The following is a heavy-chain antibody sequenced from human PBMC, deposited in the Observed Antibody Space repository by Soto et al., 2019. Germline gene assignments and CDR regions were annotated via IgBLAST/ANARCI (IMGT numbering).Heavy chain of an antibody. CDR3: ARQTSFCSGGSCYLWGAFDI. CDR2: IYPGDSDT. Sequence: GESLKISCKGSGYSFTSYWIGWVRQMPGKGLEWMGIIYPGDSDTRYSPSFQGQVTISADKSISTAYLQWSSLKASDTAMYYCARQTSFCSGGSCYLWGAFDIWGQGTMVTVSS. D-gene: IGHD2-15*01. V-gene: IGHV5-51*01. J-gene: IGHJ3*02. CDR1: GYSFTSYW.